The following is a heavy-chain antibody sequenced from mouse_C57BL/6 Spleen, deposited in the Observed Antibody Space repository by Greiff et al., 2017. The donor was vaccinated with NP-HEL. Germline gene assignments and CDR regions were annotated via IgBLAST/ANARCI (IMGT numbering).Heavy chain of an antibody. CDR1: GYTFTSYW. J-gene: IGHJ3*01. D-gene: IGHD1-1*01. Sequence: QVQLQQPGAELVKPGASVKLSCKASGYTFTSYWMHWVKQRPGQGLEWIGMIHPNSGSTNYNEKFKSKVTLTVDKSSSTAYMQLSSLTSEDAAVYYCATSSIRFAYWGQGTLVTVSA. V-gene: IGHV1-64*01. CDR3: ATSSIRFAY. CDR2: IHPNSGST.